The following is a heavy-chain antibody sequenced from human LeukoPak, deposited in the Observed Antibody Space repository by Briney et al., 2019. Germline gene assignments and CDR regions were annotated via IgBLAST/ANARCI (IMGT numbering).Heavy chain of an antibody. Sequence: SETLSLTCAVYGGSFSGYDWSWIRQPPGKGLEWIGEINHSGSTNYNPSLKSRVTISVDTSKNQFSLKLSSVTAADTAVYYCARGVGDYVWGSYRQYYFDYWGQGTLVTVSS. J-gene: IGHJ4*02. D-gene: IGHD3-16*02. CDR2: INHSGST. CDR3: ARGVGDYVWGSYRQYYFDY. CDR1: GGSFSGYD. V-gene: IGHV4-34*01.